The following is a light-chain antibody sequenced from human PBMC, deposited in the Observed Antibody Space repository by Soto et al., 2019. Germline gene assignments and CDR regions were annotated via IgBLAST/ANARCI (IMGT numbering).Light chain of an antibody. J-gene: IGKJ1*01. CDR1: QGIXTD. Sequence: IVLTQSPATLSLSPGERATLACRAGQGIXTDFAWSQQKPGQAPRVLXDNASNKATGSPARLSGSGSGTDFTLTISSLEPEDFAVYYCQQRGHGPRTVGQGTKVDI. V-gene: IGKV3-11*01. CDR2: NAS. CDR3: QQRGHGPRT.